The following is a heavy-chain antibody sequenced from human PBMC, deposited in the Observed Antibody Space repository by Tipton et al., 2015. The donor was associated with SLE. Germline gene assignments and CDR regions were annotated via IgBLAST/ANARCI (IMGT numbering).Heavy chain of an antibody. V-gene: IGHV3-53*05. J-gene: IGHJ6*04. Sequence: GSLRLSCEASGVNVISNYMTWVRQAPGKGLEWVSIIYSGDISNSGDTYYADSVKGRFTISGDNSKNTLYLQMNNLRAEDTAVYYCAGNPGHDYITGMDVWGKGTPVTVSS. CDR2: IYSGDISNSGDT. D-gene: IGHD4-11*01. CDR1: GVNVISNY. CDR3: AGNPGHDYITGMDV.